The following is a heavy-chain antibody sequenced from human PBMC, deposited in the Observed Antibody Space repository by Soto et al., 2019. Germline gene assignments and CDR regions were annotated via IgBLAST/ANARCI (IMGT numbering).Heavy chain of an antibody. CDR3: AKESVSGIRIFGP. J-gene: IGHJ5*02. D-gene: IGHD3-3*01. V-gene: IGHV3-30*04. Sequence: QVQVVESGGGVVQPGRSLRLSCAASGFTFSTYAMHWVRQAPGKGLEWVAVISHDGSYKDYADSVKGRFTISRDNSKNTLYLQMNSLRAEDTAVFYCAKESVSGIRIFGPWGQGTLVTVSS. CDR1: GFTFSTYA. CDR2: ISHDGSYK.